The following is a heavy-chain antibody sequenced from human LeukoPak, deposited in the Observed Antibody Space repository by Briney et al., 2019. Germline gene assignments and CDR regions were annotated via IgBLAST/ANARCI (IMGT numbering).Heavy chain of an antibody. CDR2: TYYSGST. D-gene: IGHD2-8*01. V-gene: IGHV4-59*12. CDR3: ARVLSYCTNGVCYVPYYYYYMDV. Sequence: SETLSLTCTVSGGSFNTYYWSWIRQPPGKGLEWLGYTYYSGSTNYNPSLKSRVTISVDTSKNQFSLKLSSVTAADTAVYYCARVLSYCTNGVCYVPYYYYYMDVWGKGTTVTVSS. CDR1: GGSFNTYY. J-gene: IGHJ6*03.